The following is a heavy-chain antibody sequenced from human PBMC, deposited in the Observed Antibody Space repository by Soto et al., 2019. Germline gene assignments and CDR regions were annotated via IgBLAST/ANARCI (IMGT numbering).Heavy chain of an antibody. CDR3: AREARYDRGVYHYEGIDY. J-gene: IGHJ4*02. CDR1: GFSFSDYS. Sequence: EVQLLHSGGGLAQPGGSLTLSCAASGFSFSDYSMNWVRRAPGKGLEWVSAFSAGGDYRHYADSVKGRFTISRDNSKNTLFLQMNSLRAEDTARYYCAREARYDRGVYHYEGIDYWGQGSLLTVSS. D-gene: IGHD3-22*01. V-gene: IGHV3-23*01. CDR2: FSAGGDYR.